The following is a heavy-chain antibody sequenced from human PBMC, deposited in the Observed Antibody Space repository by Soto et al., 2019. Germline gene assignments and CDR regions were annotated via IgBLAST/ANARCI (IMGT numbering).Heavy chain of an antibody. Sequence: PSETLSLTCAVSGGSISSSNWWSWVRQPPGKGLEWIGETYHSGSTNYNPSLKSRVTISVDKSKNQFSLKLSSVTAADTAVYYCARVSGSYYYGMDVWGQGTTVTVSS. D-gene: IGHD1-26*01. CDR1: GGSISSSNW. J-gene: IGHJ6*02. V-gene: IGHV4-4*02. CDR3: ARVSGSYYYGMDV. CDR2: TYHSGST.